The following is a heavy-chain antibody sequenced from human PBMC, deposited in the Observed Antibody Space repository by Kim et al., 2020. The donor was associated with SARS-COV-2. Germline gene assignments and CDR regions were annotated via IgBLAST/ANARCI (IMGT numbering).Heavy chain of an antibody. CDR1: GFTVSASY. V-gene: IGHV3-53*01. CDR3: AREGDYYFDD. Sequence: GGSLRLSCAASGFTVSASYLSWVRRAPGKGPEWVSTLRRDGATHYADSVKGRFTISRDNSKNTLYLQLNSLRADDTAIYYCAREGDYYFDDWGQGTLVTVSS. J-gene: IGHJ4*02. CDR2: LRRDGAT.